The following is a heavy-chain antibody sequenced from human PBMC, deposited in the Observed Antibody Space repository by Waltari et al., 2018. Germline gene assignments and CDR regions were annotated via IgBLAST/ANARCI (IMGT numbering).Heavy chain of an antibody. CDR2: MSGSGLI. CDR3: AKDEGNRIAPTFGMDA. CDR1: GFTLTIYP. D-gene: IGHD3-16*01. J-gene: IGHJ6*02. V-gene: IGHV3-23*01. Sequence: EFQLLVAGGGLAQPGGSLRLSCAASGFTLTIYPVNWVRQAPGKGLGWVSLMSGSGLIEYGDSVKGRFTISRDNAKNTLYLEMNRLRVEDTAVYFCAKDEGNRIAPTFGMDAWGHGTTVLVS.